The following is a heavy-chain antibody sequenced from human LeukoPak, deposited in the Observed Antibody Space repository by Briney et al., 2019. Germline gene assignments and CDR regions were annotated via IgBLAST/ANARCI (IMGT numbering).Heavy chain of an antibody. Sequence: GGSLRLSCAASGFTFSSYNMNWVRQAPGKGLEWVSYISSSSSTIYYADSVKGRFTISRDNAKNSLYLQMNSLRAEDTAVYYCVRDTPGTGGDAFDIWGQGTMVTVSS. D-gene: IGHD1-14*01. CDR2: ISSSSSTI. J-gene: IGHJ3*02. CDR3: VRDTPGTGGDAFDI. CDR1: GFTFSSYN. V-gene: IGHV3-48*01.